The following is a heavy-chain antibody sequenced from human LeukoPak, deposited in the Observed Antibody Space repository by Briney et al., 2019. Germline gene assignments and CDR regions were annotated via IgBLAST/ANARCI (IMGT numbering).Heavy chain of an antibody. D-gene: IGHD3-3*01. J-gene: IGHJ4*02. CDR1: GFTFSSYA. CDR2: ISGSGGST. Sequence: GGSLRLSCAASGFTFSSYAMTWVRQAPGKGLEWVSTISGSGGSTYCADSVKGRFTISRDNSKNTLYLQMTSLRAEDTAVYYCAKELESITIFGVVTPIDYWGQGTLVTVSS. CDR3: AKELESITIFGVVTPIDY. V-gene: IGHV3-23*01.